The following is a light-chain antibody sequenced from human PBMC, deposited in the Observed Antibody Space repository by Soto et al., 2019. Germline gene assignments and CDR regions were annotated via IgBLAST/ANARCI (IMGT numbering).Light chain of an antibody. CDR1: QSMSYY. J-gene: IGKJ1*01. CDR2: AAS. V-gene: IGKV1-39*01. Sequence: DIQMTQSPSSLSASVGDRVTITCRASQSMSYYLNWYQQNPGKAPKLLIYAASSLQSGVPSRFSGSGSGTDFTLTIRSLQPEDVATYYCPQSYTTPWTFGKGTKVEIK. CDR3: PQSYTTPWT.